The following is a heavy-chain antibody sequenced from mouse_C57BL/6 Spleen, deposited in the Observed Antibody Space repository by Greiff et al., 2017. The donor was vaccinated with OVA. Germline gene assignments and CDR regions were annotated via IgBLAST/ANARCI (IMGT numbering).Heavy chain of an antibody. Sequence: QVQLQQPGAELVMPGASVKLSCKASGYTFTSYWMHWVKQRPGQGLEWIGEIDPSDSYTNYNQKFKGKSILTVDKSSSTAYMQLSSLTSEDSAVYYCAREDQGGGSSYDYWGQGTTLTVSS. J-gene: IGHJ2*01. CDR2: IDPSDSYT. V-gene: IGHV1-69*01. CDR3: AREDQGGGSSYDY. D-gene: IGHD1-1*01. CDR1: GYTFTSYW.